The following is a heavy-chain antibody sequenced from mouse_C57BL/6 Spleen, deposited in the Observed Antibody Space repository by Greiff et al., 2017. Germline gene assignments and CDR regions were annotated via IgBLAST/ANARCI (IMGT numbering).Heavy chain of an antibody. V-gene: IGHV1-4*01. Sequence: VKLMESGAELARPGASVKMSCKASGYTFTSYTMHWVKQRPGQGLEWIGYIYPSSGDTKYNQKFKDKATLTADKSSSTAYMELSSLTSEDSAVXNCARAYDYGPYFDYWGQGTTLTVSS. CDR1: GYTFTSYT. J-gene: IGHJ2*01. CDR2: IYPSSGDT. CDR3: ARAYDYGPYFDY. D-gene: IGHD2-4*01.